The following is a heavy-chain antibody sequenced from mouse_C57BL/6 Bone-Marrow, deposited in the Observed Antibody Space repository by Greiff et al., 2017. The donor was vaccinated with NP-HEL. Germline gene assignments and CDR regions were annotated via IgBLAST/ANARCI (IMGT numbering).Heavy chain of an antibody. CDR3: ARRRCNCGGVYFDC. V-gene: IGHV5-17*01. Sequence: EVMLVESGGGLVKPGGSLKLSCAASGFTFSDYGMHWVRQAPEKGLEWVAYISSGSSTIYYADTVKGRFTISRDNDKNTLFLQMTSRRSEDTATYYCARRRCNCGGVYFDCWGHGPTLTVSS. D-gene: IGHD2-1*01. CDR2: ISSGSSTI. CDR1: GFTFSDYG. J-gene: IGHJ2*01.